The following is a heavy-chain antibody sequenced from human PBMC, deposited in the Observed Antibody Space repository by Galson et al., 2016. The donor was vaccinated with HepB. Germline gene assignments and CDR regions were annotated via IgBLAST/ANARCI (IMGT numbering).Heavy chain of an antibody. J-gene: IGHJ6*03. D-gene: IGHD3-10*01. CDR2: ITRDGSNK. V-gene: IGHV3-33*01. Sequence: SLRLSCAASGFIFSNYGIHWVRQPPGKGLEWVAEITRDGSNKFYGESVKGRFTISRDNSKSTIYLQMNSLRAEDTGVYYCARRIHHSGTHEYMDVWGKGTTVTVSS. CDR3: ARRIHHSGTHEYMDV. CDR1: GFIFSNYG.